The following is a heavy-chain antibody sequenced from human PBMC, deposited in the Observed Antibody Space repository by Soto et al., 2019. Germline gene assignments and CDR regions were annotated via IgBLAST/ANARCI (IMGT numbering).Heavy chain of an antibody. Sequence: QLQLQESGPGLVKPSETLSLTCTVSGGSISSSSYYWGWIRQPPGKGLEWIGSIYYSGSTYYNPSLKSRVTISVDTSKTKFSLKLSSVTAADTAVYYCAGRYTAMAPAFDYWGQGTLVTVSS. J-gene: IGHJ4*02. V-gene: IGHV4-39*01. D-gene: IGHD5-18*01. CDR3: AGRYTAMAPAFDY. CDR2: IYYSGST. CDR1: GGSISSSSYY.